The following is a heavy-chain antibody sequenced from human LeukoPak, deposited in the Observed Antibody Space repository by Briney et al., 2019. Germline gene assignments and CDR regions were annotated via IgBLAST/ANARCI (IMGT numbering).Heavy chain of an antibody. J-gene: IGHJ4*02. D-gene: IGHD2-15*01. CDR3: AREVAFDYFDY. V-gene: IGHV3-48*03. CDR2: ISSSGYTI. CDR1: GFTFSGYE. Sequence: GGSLRLSCAASGFTFSGYEMNWVRQAPGKGLEWVSYISSSGYTIFYADSVKGRFTISRDNANKSLYLQMSSLRVEDTAVYCCAREVAFDYFDYWGQGTLVAVSS.